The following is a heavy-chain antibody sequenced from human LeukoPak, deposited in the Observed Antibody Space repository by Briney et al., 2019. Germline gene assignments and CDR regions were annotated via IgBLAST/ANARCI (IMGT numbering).Heavy chain of an antibody. V-gene: IGHV3-48*03. CDR2: ISSSGSTI. CDR3: ARVFSYYYDSSDPSMV. J-gene: IGHJ3*01. Sequence: GGSLRLSRAASGFTFSSYEMNWVRQAPGKGLEWVSYISSSGSTIYYADSVKGRFTISRDNAKNSLYLQMNSLRAEDTAVYYCARVFSYYYDSSDPSMVWGQGTMVTVSS. CDR1: GFTFSSYE. D-gene: IGHD3-22*01.